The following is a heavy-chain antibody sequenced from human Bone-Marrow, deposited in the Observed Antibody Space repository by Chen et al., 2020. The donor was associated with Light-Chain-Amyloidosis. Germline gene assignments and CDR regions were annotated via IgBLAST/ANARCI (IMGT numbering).Heavy chain of an antibody. CDR1: GGSISSSSCY. CDR3: ASKPRGGSPFDI. D-gene: IGHD3-10*01. V-gene: IGHV4-39*01. CDR2: IYYSGST. J-gene: IGHJ3*02. Sequence: QQQLQESGPGLVKPSETLSLTCTVSGGSISSSSCYWGWIRQPPGKGLEWIGSIYYSGSTYYNPSLKSRFTISVDTSKNQFSLKLTSVTAADTAVYYCASKPRGGSPFDIWGQGSMVTVSS.